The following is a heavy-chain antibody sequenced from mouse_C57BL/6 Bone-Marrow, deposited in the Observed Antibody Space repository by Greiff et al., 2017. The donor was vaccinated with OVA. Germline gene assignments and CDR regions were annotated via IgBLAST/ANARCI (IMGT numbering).Heavy chain of an antibody. J-gene: IGHJ1*03. V-gene: IGHV12-3*01. CDR1: GFPITSGYY. CDR2: ITHSGET. Sequence: VQLQQSGPGLVKPSQSLFLTCSITGFPITSGYYWIWIRQSPGKPLEWMGYITHSGETFYNQSLQSPISITRETSKNQFFLQLNSVTTEDTAMYDCAGDRWGNWYFDVWGTGTTVTVSS. CDR3: AGDRWGNWYFDV.